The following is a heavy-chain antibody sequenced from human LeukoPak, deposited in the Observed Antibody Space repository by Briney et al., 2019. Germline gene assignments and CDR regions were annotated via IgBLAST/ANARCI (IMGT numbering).Heavy chain of an antibody. CDR2: INPSGGST. CDR1: GYTFTNYY. V-gene: IGHV1-46*01. D-gene: IGHD6-13*01. J-gene: IGHJ5*02. CDR3: TRDQGGHSSSWLEFDP. Sequence: GASVTVSFKASGYTFTNYYMHWVRQAPGQGLEWMGIINPSGGSTNYAQKFQGRVTMTRDTSTSTVYMELSSLRSEDTAVYYCTRDQGGHSSSWLEFDPWGQGTLVTVSS.